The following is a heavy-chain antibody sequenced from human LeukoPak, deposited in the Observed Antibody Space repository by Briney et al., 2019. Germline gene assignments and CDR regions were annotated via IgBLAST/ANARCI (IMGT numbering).Heavy chain of an antibody. V-gene: IGHV4-59*01. CDR1: GGSISSYY. J-gene: IGHJ4*02. D-gene: IGHD5-12*01. CDR3: ARVGRSGYDPNYFDY. CDR2: IYYSGST. Sequence: PSETLSLTCTVSGGSISSYYWSWIRRPPGKGLEWIGYIYYSGSTNYNPSLKSRVTISVDTSKNQFSLKLSSVTAADTAVYYCARVGRSGYDPNYFDYWGQGTLVTVSS.